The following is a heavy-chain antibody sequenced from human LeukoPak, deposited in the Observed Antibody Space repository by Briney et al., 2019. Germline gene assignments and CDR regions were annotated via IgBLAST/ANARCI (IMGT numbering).Heavy chain of an antibody. CDR3: AKDLSPLYYYYGMDV. Sequence: GGSLRLPCAASGFTFRSYAIHWVRQAPGKGLEWVAVITYDGSNKYYADSVKGRFTISRDNSKNTLYLQMNSLSAEDTAVYYCAKDLSPLYYYYGMDVWGQGTTVTVSS. CDR1: GFTFRSYA. J-gene: IGHJ6*02. V-gene: IGHV3-30-3*01. CDR2: ITYDGSNK.